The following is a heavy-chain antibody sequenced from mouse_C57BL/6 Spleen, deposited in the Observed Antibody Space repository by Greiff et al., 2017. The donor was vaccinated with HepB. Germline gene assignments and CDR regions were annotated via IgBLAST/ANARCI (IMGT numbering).Heavy chain of an antibody. CDR2: IYPGDGDT. J-gene: IGHJ1*03. Sequence: QVQLKHSGAELVKPGASVKISCKASGYAFSSYWMNWVKQRPGKGLEWIGQIYPGDGDTNYNGKFKGKATLTADKSSSTAYMQLSSLTSEDSAVYFCARRDYGSSYYWYFDVWGTGTTVTVSS. CDR1: GYAFSSYW. CDR3: ARRDYGSSYYWYFDV. V-gene: IGHV1-80*01. D-gene: IGHD1-1*01.